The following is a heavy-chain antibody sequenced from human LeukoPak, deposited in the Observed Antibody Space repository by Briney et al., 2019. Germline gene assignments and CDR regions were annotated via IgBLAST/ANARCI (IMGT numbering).Heavy chain of an antibody. Sequence: GGSLRLSCAASGFTLSIYGTHWVRQAPGKGLEWVAVIANDGKTTYYADSVKGRFTISRDNSKNTLYLQMNSLRAEDTAVYYCTKEGLPSGSSWSAWFDPWGQGTLVTVSS. CDR1: GFTLSIYG. J-gene: IGHJ5*02. CDR3: TKEGLPSGSSWSAWFDP. V-gene: IGHV3-30*18. D-gene: IGHD3-10*01. CDR2: IANDGKTT.